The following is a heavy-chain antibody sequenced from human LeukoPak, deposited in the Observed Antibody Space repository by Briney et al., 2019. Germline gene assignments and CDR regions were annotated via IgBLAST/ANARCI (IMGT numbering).Heavy chain of an antibody. CDR1: GYTFTSYG. CDR2: ISAYNGNT. V-gene: IGHV1-18*01. Sequence: ASVKVSCTASGYTFTSYGISWVRQAPGQGLEWMGRISAYNGNTNYAQKLQGRVTMTTDTSTSTAYMELRSLRSDDTAVYYCARLARYSWSPISPLYYYYYMDVWGKGTTVTVSS. J-gene: IGHJ6*03. D-gene: IGHD1-26*01. CDR3: ARLARYSWSPISPLYYYYYMDV.